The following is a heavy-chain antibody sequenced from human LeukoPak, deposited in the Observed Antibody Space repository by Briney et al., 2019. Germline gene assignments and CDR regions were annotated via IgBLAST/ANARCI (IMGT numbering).Heavy chain of an antibody. CDR2: IYYSGST. V-gene: IGHV4-39*01. CDR1: GGSISSSSYY. CDR3: ARQLTYYDFWSGYPRYYYYYMDV. D-gene: IGHD3-3*01. J-gene: IGHJ6*03. Sequence: SETLSLTCAVSGGSISSSSYYWGWIRQPPGKGLEWIGSIYYSGSTYYNPSLKSRVTISVDTSKNQFSLKLSSVTAADTAVYYCARQLTYYDFWSGYPRYYYYYMDVWGKGTTVTVSS.